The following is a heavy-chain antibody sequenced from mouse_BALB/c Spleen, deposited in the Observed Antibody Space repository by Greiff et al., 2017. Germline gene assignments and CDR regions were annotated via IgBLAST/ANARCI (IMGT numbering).Heavy chain of an antibody. Sequence: EVQLQQSGAELMKPGASVKISCKATGYTFSSYWIEWVKQRPEQGLEWIGRIDPANGNTKYDPKFQGKATITADTSSNTAYLQLSSLTSEDTAVYYCASPTHYYGRAMDYWGQGTSVTVSS. J-gene: IGHJ4*01. CDR2: IDPANGNT. CDR3: ASPTHYYGRAMDY. CDR1: GYTFSSYW. D-gene: IGHD1-1*01. V-gene: IGHV14-3*02.